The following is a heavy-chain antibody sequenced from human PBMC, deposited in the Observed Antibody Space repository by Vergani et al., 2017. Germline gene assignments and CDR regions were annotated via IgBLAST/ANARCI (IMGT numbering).Heavy chain of an antibody. D-gene: IGHD5-24*01. CDR1: GGTFSSYA. CDR3: ARGLSGYNYIDY. V-gene: IGHV1-69*09. CDR2: IIPILGIA. Sequence: QVQLVQSGAEVKKPGSSVKVSCKASGGTFSSYAISWVRQAPGQGLEWMGRIIPILGIANYAQKFQGRVTITADESTSTAYMELSSLRSEDTAVYYCARGLSGYNYIDYWGQGTLVTVSS. J-gene: IGHJ4*02.